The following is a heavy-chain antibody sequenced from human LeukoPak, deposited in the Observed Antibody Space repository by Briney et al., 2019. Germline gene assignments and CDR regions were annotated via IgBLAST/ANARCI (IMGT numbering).Heavy chain of an antibody. J-gene: IGHJ6*04. D-gene: IGHD3-10*02. CDR3: AGLGITMIGGV. Sequence: GGSLRLSCAASGFTFSSYEMNWVRQAPGKGLEWVSYISSSGSTIYYADSVKGRFTISRDNAKSSLYLQINSLRAEDTAVYYCAGLGITMIGGVWGKGTTVTISS. CDR1: GFTFSSYE. V-gene: IGHV3-48*03. CDR2: ISSSGSTI.